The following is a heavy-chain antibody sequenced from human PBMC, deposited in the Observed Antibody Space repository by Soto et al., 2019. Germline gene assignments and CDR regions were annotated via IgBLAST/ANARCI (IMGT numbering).Heavy chain of an antibody. V-gene: IGHV1-2*04. CDR3: SRASTFGVVICEYGMDV. CDR1: GYTFTGYY. CDR2: INPNSGGT. Sequence: ASVKVSCKASGYTFTGYYMHLVRQAPGQGLEWMGWINPNSGGTNYAQKFQGWVTMTRDTSISTAYMELSRLRSDDTAVYYFSRASTFGVVICEYGMDVWGQGTTVTVSS. D-gene: IGHD3-3*02. J-gene: IGHJ6*02.